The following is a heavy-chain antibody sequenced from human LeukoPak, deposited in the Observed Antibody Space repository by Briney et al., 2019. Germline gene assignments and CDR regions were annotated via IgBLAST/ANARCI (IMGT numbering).Heavy chain of an antibody. Sequence: GGSLRLSCAASGFTFSSYAMSWVRQAPGKGLESVSAISGSGGSTYYADSVKGRFTISRDNSKNTLYLQMNSLRAEDTAVYYCAKTPRGLYAFDIWGQGTMVTVSS. CDR3: AKTPRGLYAFDI. CDR1: GFTFSSYA. CDR2: ISGSGGST. J-gene: IGHJ3*02. D-gene: IGHD3-10*01. V-gene: IGHV3-23*01.